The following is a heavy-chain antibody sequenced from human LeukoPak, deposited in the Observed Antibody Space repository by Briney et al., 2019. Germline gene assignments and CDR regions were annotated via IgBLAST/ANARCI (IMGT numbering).Heavy chain of an antibody. V-gene: IGHV3-30*04. CDR3: ARANTSYGDYMGEFDY. CDR2: ISYDGSNK. D-gene: IGHD4-17*01. Sequence: PGGSLRLSCAASGFTFSSYAMHWVRQAPGKGLEWVAVISYDGSNKYYADSVKGRFTISRDNSKNTLYLQMNSLGAEDTAVYYCARANTSYGDYMGEFDYWGQGTLVTVSS. J-gene: IGHJ4*02. CDR1: GFTFSSYA.